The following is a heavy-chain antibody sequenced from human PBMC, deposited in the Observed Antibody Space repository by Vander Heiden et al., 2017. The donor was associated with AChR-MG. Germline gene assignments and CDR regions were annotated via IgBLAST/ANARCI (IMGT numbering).Heavy chain of an antibody. D-gene: IGHD5-18*01. CDR2: ISYDGSNK. V-gene: IGHV3-30-3*01. CDR3: AVMGYSYARPFDY. Sequence: QVQLVESGGGVVQPGRSLRLSCAASGFTFSSYAMHWVRQAPGKGLEWVAVISYDGSNKYYADSVKGRFTISRDNSKNTLYLQMNSLRAEDTAVYYCAVMGYSYARPFDYWGQGTLVTVSS. CDR1: GFTFSSYA. J-gene: IGHJ4*02.